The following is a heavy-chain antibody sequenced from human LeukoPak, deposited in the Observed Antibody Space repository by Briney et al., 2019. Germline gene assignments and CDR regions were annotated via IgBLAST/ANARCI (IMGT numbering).Heavy chain of an antibody. V-gene: IGHV3-30*04. CDR2: ISYDGTSE. CDR3: AELGITMIGGV. CDR1: GFPFNGYT. Sequence: GGSLRLSCETSGFPFNGYTVHWVRQAPGKGLEWMAVISYDGTSENYADSVKGRFTISRDSAKNSLYLQMNSLRAEDTAVYYCAELGITMIGGVWGKGTTVTISS. J-gene: IGHJ6*04. D-gene: IGHD3-10*02.